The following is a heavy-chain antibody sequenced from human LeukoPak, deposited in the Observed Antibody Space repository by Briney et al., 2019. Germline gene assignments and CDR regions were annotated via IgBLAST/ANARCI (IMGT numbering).Heavy chain of an antibody. D-gene: IGHD2-2*01. J-gene: IGHJ4*02. CDR1: GGSFSGYY. CDR3: ARGRGCGSASCSWGVDY. V-gene: IGHV4-34*01. CDR2: INHSGST. Sequence: SETLSLTCAVYGGSFSGYYWSWIRQPPGKGLEWIGEINHSGSTNYNPSLKSRVTISVDTSKNQFSLKLSSVTAADTAVYYCARGRGCGSASCSWGVDYWGQGTLVTVSS.